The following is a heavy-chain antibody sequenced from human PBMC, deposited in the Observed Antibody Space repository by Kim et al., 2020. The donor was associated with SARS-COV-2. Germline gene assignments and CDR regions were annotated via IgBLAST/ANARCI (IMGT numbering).Heavy chain of an antibody. D-gene: IGHD4-17*01. CDR3: ARDRRYGDYVFDY. V-gene: IGHV1-3*01. Sequence: ASVKVSCKASGYTFTSYAMHWVRQAPGQRLEWMGWINAGNGNTKYSQKFQGRVTITRDTSASTAYMELSSLRSEDTAVYYCARDRRYGDYVFDYWGQGTLVTVSS. CDR1: GYTFTSYA. J-gene: IGHJ4*02. CDR2: INAGNGNT.